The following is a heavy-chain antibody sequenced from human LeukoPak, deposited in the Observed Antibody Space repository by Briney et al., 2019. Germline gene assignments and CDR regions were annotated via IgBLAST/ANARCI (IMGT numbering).Heavy chain of an antibody. CDR1: GYSISSSYY. V-gene: IGHV4-38-2*02. Sequence: PETLSLTCTVSGYSISSSYYWGWIRQPPGKGLEWIGSISHSGTTYYNPSLKSRVTISVDTSKNQFSLRLSSVTAADTAVYYCARDNVPGYFDSWGQGTLVTVSS. CDR2: ISHSGTT. D-gene: IGHD2-8*01. J-gene: IGHJ4*02. CDR3: ARDNVPGYFDS.